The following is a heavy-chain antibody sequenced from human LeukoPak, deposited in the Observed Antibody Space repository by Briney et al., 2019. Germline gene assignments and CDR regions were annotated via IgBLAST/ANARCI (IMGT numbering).Heavy chain of an antibody. J-gene: IGHJ3*02. CDR3: ARLAGSGSYSAFDI. D-gene: IGHD3-10*01. CDR2: INPNSGGT. CDR1: GYTFTGYY. V-gene: IGHV1-2*06. Sequence: GASVKVSCKASGYTFTGYYMHWVRQAPGQGLEWMGRINPNSGGTNYAQKFQGRVTMTRDTSISTAYMELCRLRSDDTAVYYCARLAGSGSYSAFDIWGQGTMVTVSS.